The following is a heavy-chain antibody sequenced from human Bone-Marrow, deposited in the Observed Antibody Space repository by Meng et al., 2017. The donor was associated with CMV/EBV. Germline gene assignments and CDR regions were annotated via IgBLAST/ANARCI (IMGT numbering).Heavy chain of an antibody. V-gene: IGHV3-53*05. J-gene: IGHJ4*02. CDR1: GLTVGDTY. Sequence: GGSLRLSCAASGLTVGDTYMSWVRQAPGKGLEWVSVIYSGGSTYYSDSVKGRLTISRDNSKNTLYLQMNSLTTEDTSLYYCARGGGAFCGGDCSRTLDYWGQGTLVTVSS. D-gene: IGHD2-21*02. CDR2: IYSGGST. CDR3: ARGGGAFCGGDCSRTLDY.